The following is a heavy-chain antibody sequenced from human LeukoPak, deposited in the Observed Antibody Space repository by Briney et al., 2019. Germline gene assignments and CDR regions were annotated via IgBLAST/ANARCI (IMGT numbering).Heavy chain of an antibody. J-gene: IGHJ4*02. V-gene: IGHV4-4*02. D-gene: IGHD1-26*01. CDR1: GGSITSTNW. CDR2: ISLAGRT. CDR3: TRESGPYCPFGY. Sequence: SETLSLTCGVSGGSITSTNWWSWVRQPPGQGLEWIGEISLAGRTNYNPSLIGRVIMSLDESRNQLSLTLTSVTAADTAMYYCTRESGPYCPFGYWGQGTLVVVPS.